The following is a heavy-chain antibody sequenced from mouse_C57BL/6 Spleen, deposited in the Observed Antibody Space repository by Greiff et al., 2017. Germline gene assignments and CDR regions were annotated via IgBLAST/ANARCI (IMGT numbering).Heavy chain of an antibody. Sequence: QVQLQQSGAELVRPGTSVKVSCKASGYAFTNYLIEWVKQRPGQGLEWIGVINPGSGSTYYNEKFKGKATLTVDKSSSTAYMLLSSLTSEDSAVYFCANYGSSHWYFDVWGTGTTVTVSS. CDR1: GYAFTNYL. V-gene: IGHV1-54*01. J-gene: IGHJ1*03. CDR3: ANYGSSHWYFDV. D-gene: IGHD1-1*01. CDR2: INPGSGST.